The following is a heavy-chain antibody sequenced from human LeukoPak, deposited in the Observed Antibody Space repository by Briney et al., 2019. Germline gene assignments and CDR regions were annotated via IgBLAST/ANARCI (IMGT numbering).Heavy chain of an antibody. CDR2: IRTNGAGT. CDR3: ARDDYGDSGPLFDY. D-gene: IGHD4-17*01. Sequence: PGGSLRLSCAASGFTFSSYNMTWVRRAPGQGLEWVSTIRTNGAGTHYADSVRGRFTISRDDSKNTLYLQMDSLRAEDTAVYYCARDDYGDSGPLFDYWGQGTLVTVSP. CDR1: GFTFSSYN. J-gene: IGHJ4*02. V-gene: IGHV3-23*01.